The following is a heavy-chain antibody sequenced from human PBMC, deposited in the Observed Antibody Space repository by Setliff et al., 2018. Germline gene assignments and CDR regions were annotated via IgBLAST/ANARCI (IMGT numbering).Heavy chain of an antibody. Sequence: SETLSLTCTVSGGSIGSGGYYWSWIRQHPGKGLEWIGYIYYSGSTYYNPSLKSRVTISVDTSKNQLSLKLSSVTAADTAVYYCARDRRIVGARHAFDIWGQGTMVTV. CDR1: GGSIGSGGYY. V-gene: IGHV4-31*03. CDR2: IYYSGST. CDR3: ARDRRIVGARHAFDI. D-gene: IGHD1-26*01. J-gene: IGHJ3*02.